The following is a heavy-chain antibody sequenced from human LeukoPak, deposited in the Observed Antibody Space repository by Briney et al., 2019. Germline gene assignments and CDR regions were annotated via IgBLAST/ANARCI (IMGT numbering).Heavy chain of an antibody. Sequence: SETLSLTCAVSGGSISSGGYSWSWIGQPPGKGLEWIGYIYHSGSTYYNPSLKSRVTISVDRSKNQFSLKLSSVTAADTAVYYCASAYDSSGYYYFQHWGQGTLVTVSS. CDR2: IYHSGST. CDR3: ASAYDSSGYYYFQH. V-gene: IGHV4-30-2*01. J-gene: IGHJ1*01. D-gene: IGHD3-22*01. CDR1: GGSISSGGYS.